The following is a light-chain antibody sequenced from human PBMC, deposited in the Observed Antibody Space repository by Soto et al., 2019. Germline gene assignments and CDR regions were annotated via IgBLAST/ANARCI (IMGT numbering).Light chain of an antibody. CDR1: QSISGY. V-gene: IGKV1-39*01. Sequence: DIQMTQSPSSLSASVGDRVTITCRASQSISGYLNWYQQKPGKAPKLLIYAASSLQSGVPSRFSGSGSGTDFTLTISSLQSEDFAVYYCQQLRNWPWTFGQGTKVDI. J-gene: IGKJ1*01. CDR2: AAS. CDR3: QQLRNWPWT.